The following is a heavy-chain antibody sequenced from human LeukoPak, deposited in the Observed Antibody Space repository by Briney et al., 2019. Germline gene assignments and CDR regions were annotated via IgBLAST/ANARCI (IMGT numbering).Heavy chain of an antibody. D-gene: IGHD3-3*01. CDR3: ARDGPFCN. J-gene: IGHJ4*02. Sequence: GGSLRHSCAASGFTLSIYLMNCVPEARGKGLENVANITQEGSEKHHVDSVKGRFTISRDNAQNPLYLQMNSLRAEDTAVCYCARDGPFCNWGQGTLVTVSS. CDR2: ITQEGSEK. CDR1: GFTLSIYL. V-gene: IGHV3-7*03.